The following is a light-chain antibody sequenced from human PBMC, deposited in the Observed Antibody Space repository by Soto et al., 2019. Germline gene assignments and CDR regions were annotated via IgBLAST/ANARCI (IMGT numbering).Light chain of an antibody. CDR3: QQYNNWPWT. Sequence: ERVMTQSQATLSVSPGERATLSCRASQSVSSNLAWYQQKPGQAPRLLIYGASTRATGIPARFSGSGSGTEFTLTLSSLQSEDFAVYYCQQYNNWPWTFGQGTKVEIK. V-gene: IGKV3-15*01. J-gene: IGKJ1*01. CDR1: QSVSSN. CDR2: GAS.